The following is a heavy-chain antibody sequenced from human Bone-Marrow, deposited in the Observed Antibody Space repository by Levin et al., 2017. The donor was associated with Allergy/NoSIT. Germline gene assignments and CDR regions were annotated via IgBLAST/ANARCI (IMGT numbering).Heavy chain of an antibody. CDR1: GFTFSRYW. D-gene: IGHD2-2*01. J-gene: IGHJ4*02. Sequence: GGSLRLSCVVSGFTFSRYWMHWVRQAPGKGLVWVARINSDGTSTICADSVKDRFTISRDNAKHTLYLQLYSLTAEDTSVYFCARVSTRGMECVTTSCYRGSFDYWGQGTLVTV. CDR2: INSDGTST. CDR3: ARVSTRGMECVTTSCYRGSFDY. V-gene: IGHV3-74*01.